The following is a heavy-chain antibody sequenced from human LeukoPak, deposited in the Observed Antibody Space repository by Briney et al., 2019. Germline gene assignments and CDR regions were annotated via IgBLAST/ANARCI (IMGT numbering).Heavy chain of an antibody. CDR2: INPNSGGT. Sequence: ASVKVSCKASGYTFTGYYMHWVRQAPGQGLEWMGRINPNSGGTNYAQKFQGRVTMTRDTSISTAYMELSRLRSDDTAVYYCARNEDIVVVVAGPFDYWGQGTLVTVSS. D-gene: IGHD2-15*01. CDR3: ARNEDIVVVVAGPFDY. CDR1: GYTFTGYY. J-gene: IGHJ4*02. V-gene: IGHV1-2*06.